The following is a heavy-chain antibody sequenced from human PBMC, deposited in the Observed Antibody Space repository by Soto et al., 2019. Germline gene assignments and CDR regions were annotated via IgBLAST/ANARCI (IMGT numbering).Heavy chain of an antibody. Sequence: QVQLVESGGGVVQPGRSLRLSCAASGFNFRSYAMHWVRQAPGKGLEWVAAISYDGSDMYYTDSVKGRFTISRDNSENTLYVQMKSLRPEDTAVYYCAKSDRWQGVVRDDFLDIWGQGTMVTVSS. CDR3: AKSDRWQGVVRDDFLDI. D-gene: IGHD6-19*01. V-gene: IGHV3-30*18. CDR1: GFNFRSYA. J-gene: IGHJ3*02. CDR2: ISYDGSDM.